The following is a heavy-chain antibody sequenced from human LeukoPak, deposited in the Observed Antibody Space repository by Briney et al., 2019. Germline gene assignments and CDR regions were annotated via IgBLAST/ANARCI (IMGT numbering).Heavy chain of an antibody. V-gene: IGHV1-2*02. Sequence: ASVKVSCKTSGYTFTGYYMHWVRQAPGQGLEWMGWINPNSGGTNYAQKFQGRVTMTRDTSISTAYMELSRLRSDDTAVYYCARDGGYCSGGSCYNYFDYWGQGTLVTVSS. J-gene: IGHJ4*02. CDR2: INPNSGGT. D-gene: IGHD2-15*01. CDR3: ARDGGYCSGGSCYNYFDY. CDR1: GYTFTGYY.